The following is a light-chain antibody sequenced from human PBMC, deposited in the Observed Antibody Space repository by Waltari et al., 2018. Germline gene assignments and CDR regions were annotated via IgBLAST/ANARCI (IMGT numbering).Light chain of an antibody. CDR3: SSYAGFNSHV. J-gene: IGLJ1*01. CDR1: SRDVGGYNS. V-gene: IGLV2-8*01. CDR2: DVS. Sequence: HSALTQPPSASGSPGQSVTIPCPGPSRDVGGYNSVSWYQQYPGKAPKLMLYDVSKRPSGVPDRSSGSKSDNTASLTVSGLQAEDEADYYGSSYAGFNSHVFGTGTKVTVL.